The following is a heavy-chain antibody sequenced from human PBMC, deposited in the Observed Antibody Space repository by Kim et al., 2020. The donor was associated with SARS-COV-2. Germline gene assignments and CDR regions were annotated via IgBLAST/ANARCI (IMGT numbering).Heavy chain of an antibody. CDR3: ARDFDGSGPLYDY. D-gene: IGHD3-10*01. CDR1: GGTFSSYA. J-gene: IGHJ4*02. CDR2: IIPIFGTA. V-gene: IGHV1-69*13. Sequence: SVKVSCKASGGTFSSYAISWVRQAPGQGLEWMGGIIPIFGTANYAQKFQGRVTITADESTSTAYMELSSLRSEDTAVYYCARDFDGSGPLYDYWGQGTLVTVSS.